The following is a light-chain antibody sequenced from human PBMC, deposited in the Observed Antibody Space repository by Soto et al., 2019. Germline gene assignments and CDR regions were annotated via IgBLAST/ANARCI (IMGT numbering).Light chain of an antibody. CDR2: EVS. CDR3: GSYTGSIYV. Sequence: QSLLTKPASLSGSPGQSITISCTGTSSDVGGYKFVSWYQQHPGKAPKLMIYEVSNRPSGVSSRFSGSKSGNTASLTISGLQAEDEADYYCGSYTGSIYVFGPGTKVTVL. J-gene: IGLJ1*01. CDR1: SSDVGGYKF. V-gene: IGLV2-14*01.